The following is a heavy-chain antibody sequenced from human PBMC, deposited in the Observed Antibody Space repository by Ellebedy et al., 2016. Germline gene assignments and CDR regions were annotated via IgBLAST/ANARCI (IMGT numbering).Heavy chain of an antibody. CDR2: ISSSSSYI. Sequence: GGSLRLSXAASGFTFSSYGMHWVRQAPGKGLEWVSSISSSSSYIYYADSVKGRFTISRDNAKNSLYLQMNSLRAEDTAVYYCARDRRFDGDYFTSWGMDVWGQGTTVTVSS. CDR1: GFTFSSYG. D-gene: IGHD4-17*01. J-gene: IGHJ6*02. CDR3: ARDRRFDGDYFTSWGMDV. V-gene: IGHV3-21*01.